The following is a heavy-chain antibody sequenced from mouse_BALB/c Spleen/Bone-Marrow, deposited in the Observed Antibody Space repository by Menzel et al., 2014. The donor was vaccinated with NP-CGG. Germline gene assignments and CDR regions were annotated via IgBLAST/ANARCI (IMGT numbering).Heavy chain of an antibody. Sequence: VQLKESGAELVKPGASVKLSCTASGFNIKDTYMHWVKQRPEQGLEWIGRIDPANGDTKYDPKFQGKATITADTPSNTAYLQLSSLTSEDTAVYYCASYVYGYYFDYWGQGTTLTVSS. V-gene: IGHV14-3*02. J-gene: IGHJ2*01. CDR1: GFNIKDTY. CDR2: IDPANGDT. D-gene: IGHD2-2*01. CDR3: ASYVYGYYFDY.